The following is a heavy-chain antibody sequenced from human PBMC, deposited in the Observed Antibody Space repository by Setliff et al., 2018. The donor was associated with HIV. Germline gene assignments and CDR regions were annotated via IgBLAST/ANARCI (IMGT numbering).Heavy chain of an antibody. CDR2: VYYTGST. CDR3: AREEYSYIDF. D-gene: IGHD3-16*02. V-gene: IGHV4-59*12. J-gene: IGHJ4*02. CDR1: GGSIDTYY. Sequence: SETLSLTCTVSGGSIDTYYWSWVRQPPGKGLECIGYVYYTGSTNYNPSFKSRVTISRDPSKNQFSLNLNSVTAADTAVYYCAREEYSYIDFWGQGTLVTVSS.